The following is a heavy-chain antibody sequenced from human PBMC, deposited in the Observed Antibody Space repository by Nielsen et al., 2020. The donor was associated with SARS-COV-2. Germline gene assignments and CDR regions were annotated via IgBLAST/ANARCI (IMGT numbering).Heavy chain of an antibody. J-gene: IGHJ6*02. Sequence: GESLKISCAASGFTFSSYWMSWVRQAPGKGLEWVANIKQDGSEKYYVDSVKGRFTISRDNAKNSLYLQMNSLRAEDTALYYCAKDIRGYYYYGMDVWGQGTTVTVSS. CDR2: IKQDGSEK. CDR1: GFTFSSYW. D-gene: IGHD3-10*01. CDR3: AKDIRGYYYYGMDV. V-gene: IGHV3-7*03.